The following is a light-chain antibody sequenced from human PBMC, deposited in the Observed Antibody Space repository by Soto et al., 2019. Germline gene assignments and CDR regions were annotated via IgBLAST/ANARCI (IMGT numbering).Light chain of an antibody. J-gene: IGKJ5*01. V-gene: IGKV3-11*01. Sequence: EIVLTQSPDTLYLSPGEKATLSCRAIQSLDTYTLAWYQQKPGQAPRLLIYDASNRATGIPARFSGSGSGTDFTLTISSLEPEGFAVYYCQQRSNWPPITFGQGTRLEI. CDR1: QSLDTY. CDR3: QQRSNWPPIT. CDR2: DAS.